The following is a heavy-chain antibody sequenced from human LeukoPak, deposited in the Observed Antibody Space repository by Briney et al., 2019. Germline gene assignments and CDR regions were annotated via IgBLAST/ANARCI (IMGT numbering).Heavy chain of an antibody. CDR3: ARQTYYYDSSGYWLDY. V-gene: IGHV4-4*02. CDR2: IYHSGST. J-gene: IGHJ4*02. CDR1: GGSFSSSNC. Sequence: SGTLSLTCAVSGGSFSSSNCWSWVRQPPGKGLEWIGEIYHSGSTNYSPSLKSRVTISVDKSKNQFSLKLSSVTAADTAVYYCARQTYYYDSSGYWLDYWGQGTLVTVSS. D-gene: IGHD3-22*01.